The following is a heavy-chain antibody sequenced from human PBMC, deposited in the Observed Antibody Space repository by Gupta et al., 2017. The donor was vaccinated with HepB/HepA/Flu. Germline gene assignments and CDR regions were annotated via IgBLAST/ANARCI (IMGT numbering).Heavy chain of an antibody. CDR2: IRKKANRYTT. D-gene: IGHD5-24*01. J-gene: IGHJ5*02. CDR3: ARGFRDLDA. CDR1: RFTFSDHS. V-gene: IGHV3-72*01. Sequence: EVHLVESGGDLVQPGGSLRLSCAASRFTFSDHSMDWVRQAPGKGLEWVGRIRKKANRYTTEYGASVKGRFTISRDDSKNSLYLQMNSLKTEDTAVYYCARGFRDLDAWGQGTLVTVSS.